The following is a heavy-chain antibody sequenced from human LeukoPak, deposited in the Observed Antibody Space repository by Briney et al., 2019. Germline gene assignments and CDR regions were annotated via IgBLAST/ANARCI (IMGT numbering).Heavy chain of an antibody. D-gene: IGHD3-9*01. V-gene: IGHV1-3*01. CDR1: GYTFISYA. J-gene: IGHJ4*02. CDR3: ARAEMNYDILTGYYPVGYFDY. Sequence: ASVKVSCKASGYTFISYAMHWVRQAPGQRLEWMGWIIAGHGNTKYSQKFQGRVTITRDTSASTAYMELSSLRSEDTAVYYCARAEMNYDILTGYYPVGYFDYWGRGTLVTVSS. CDR2: IIAGHGNT.